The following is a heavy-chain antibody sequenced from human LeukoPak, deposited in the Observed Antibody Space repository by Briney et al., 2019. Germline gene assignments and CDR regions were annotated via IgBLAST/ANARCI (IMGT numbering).Heavy chain of an antibody. CDR2: ISAYNGNT. CDR3: ASGSLRFGDPGFDY. V-gene: IGHV1-18*01. Sequence: GGSLRLSCAASGFTFTSYGISWVRQAPGQGLEWMGWISAYNGNTNYAQKLQGRVTMTTDTSTSTAYMELRSLRSDDTAVYYCASGSLRFGDPGFDYWGQGTLVTVSS. D-gene: IGHD3-10*01. J-gene: IGHJ4*02. CDR1: GFTFTSYG.